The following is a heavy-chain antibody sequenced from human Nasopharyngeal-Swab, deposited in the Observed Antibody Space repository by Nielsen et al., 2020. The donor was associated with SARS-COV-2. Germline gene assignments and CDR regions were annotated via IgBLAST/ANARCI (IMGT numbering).Heavy chain of an antibody. CDR2: INPSGGST. CDR3: ARVAMVTGSFDY. D-gene: IGHD5-18*01. CDR1: GYTFTSYY. V-gene: IGHV1-46*01. Sequence: ASVKVSCKASGYTFTSYYMHWVRQAPGQGLEWMGIINPSGGSTSYAQKFQGRVTMTRNTSISTAYMELSSLRSEDTAGYYCARVAMVTGSFDYWGQGTLVTVSS. J-gene: IGHJ4*02.